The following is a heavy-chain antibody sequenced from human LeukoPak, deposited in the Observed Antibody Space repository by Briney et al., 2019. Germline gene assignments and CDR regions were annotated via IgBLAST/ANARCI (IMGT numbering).Heavy chain of an antibody. CDR2: ITADNFYT. CDR3: ARVRTPFGVVASPDALDV. D-gene: IGHD3-3*01. CDR1: GYTFNSYP. V-gene: IGHV1-18*01. J-gene: IGHJ3*01. Sequence: ASVKVSCKASGYTFNSYPLTWVRQAPGVGFEWVGWITADNFYTNYAQKFQGRVTLTKETSTNTAYMEMRSLMSDDTAVYYCARVRTPFGVVASPDALDVWGQGTAVTVSS.